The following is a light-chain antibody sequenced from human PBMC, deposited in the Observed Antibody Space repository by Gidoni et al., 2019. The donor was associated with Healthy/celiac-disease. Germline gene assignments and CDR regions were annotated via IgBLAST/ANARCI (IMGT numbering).Light chain of an antibody. CDR1: QSISSY. CDR2: AAS. Sequence: EMQMTQSPSSLSASVGDRVTITCRASQSISSYLNWYQQKPGKAPKLLIYAASSLQSGVPSRFSGSGSGTDFTLTISSLQPEDFATYYCQQSYSTPRTFGQGTKVEIK. V-gene: IGKV1-39*01. J-gene: IGKJ1*01. CDR3: QQSYSTPRT.